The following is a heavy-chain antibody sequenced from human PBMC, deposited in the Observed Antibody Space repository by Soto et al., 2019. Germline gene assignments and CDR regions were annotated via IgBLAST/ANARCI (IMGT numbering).Heavy chain of an antibody. D-gene: IGHD1-26*01. CDR1: GGSISSSSYY. CDR3: ATRFHSGYFDY. Sequence: QLQLQESGPGLVKPPETLSLTCTVSGGSISSSSYYWGWIRQPPGKGLEWIGSIYYSGSTYYNPSLKSRVTISVDTSKNQFSLKLSSVTAADTAVYYCATRFHSGYFDYWGQGTLVTVSS. J-gene: IGHJ4*02. V-gene: IGHV4-39*01. CDR2: IYYSGST.